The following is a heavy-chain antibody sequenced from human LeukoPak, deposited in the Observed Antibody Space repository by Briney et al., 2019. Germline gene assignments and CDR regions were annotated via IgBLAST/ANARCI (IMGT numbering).Heavy chain of an antibody. V-gene: IGHV3-23*01. CDR3: AKEWAYSGYAGANLDAFDI. Sequence: GGSLRLSCAASGFTFSSYAMSWVRQAPGKGLEWVSAISGSGGSTFYGDSVKGRFTISRDNSKNTLYLQMNSLRAEDTAVYYCAKEWAYSGYAGANLDAFDIWGQGTMVTVSS. CDR1: GFTFSSYA. J-gene: IGHJ3*02. D-gene: IGHD5-12*01. CDR2: ISGSGGST.